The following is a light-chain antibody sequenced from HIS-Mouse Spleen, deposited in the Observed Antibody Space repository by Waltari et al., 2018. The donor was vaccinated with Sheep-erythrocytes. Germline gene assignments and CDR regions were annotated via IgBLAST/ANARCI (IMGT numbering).Light chain of an antibody. Sequence: SYVLTQPPSVSVAPGQTARITCGGNNIGSKSVHWYQQKPGPAPVLVVYDDSARPSGIPERFSGSNSGNTATLTISRVEAGDEADYYCQVWDSSSDHPVFGGGTKLTVL. CDR2: DDS. V-gene: IGLV3-21*02. CDR1: NIGSKS. CDR3: QVWDSSSDHPV. J-gene: IGLJ3*02.